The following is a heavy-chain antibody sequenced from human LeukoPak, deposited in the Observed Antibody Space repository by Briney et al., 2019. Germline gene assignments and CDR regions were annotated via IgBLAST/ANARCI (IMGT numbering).Heavy chain of an antibody. Sequence: SVKVSCKPSGGTFSSYAISWVRQAPGQGLEWMGRIILIFGTANYAQKFQGRVTITTDESTSTAYMELSSLRSEDTAVYYCAREPGRGIAARPEDYWGQGTLVTVSS. CDR3: AREPGRGIAARPEDY. CDR1: GGTFSSYA. J-gene: IGHJ4*02. D-gene: IGHD6-6*01. V-gene: IGHV1-69*05. CDR2: IILIFGTA.